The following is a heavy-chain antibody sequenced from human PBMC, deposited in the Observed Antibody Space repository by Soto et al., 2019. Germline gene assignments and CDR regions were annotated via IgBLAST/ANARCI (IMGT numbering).Heavy chain of an antibody. CDR3: ARWGYLDY. J-gene: IGHJ4*02. D-gene: IGHD1-26*01. CDR2: ISGSDGKT. V-gene: IGHV3-23*01. CDR1: GFSFGSYA. Sequence: GGSLRLSCAASGFSFGSYALSWVRQAPGKGLEWVSTISGSDGKTFYADSVKGRFSISRDTSQSTLYLQMNSLRADDTAMYYCARWGYLDYWGQGTRVTVSS.